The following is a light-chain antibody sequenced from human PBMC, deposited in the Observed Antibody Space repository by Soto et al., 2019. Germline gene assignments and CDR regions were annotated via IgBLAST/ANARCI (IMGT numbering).Light chain of an antibody. Sequence: QSVLTQPASVSGPPGQSITISCTGTISDIGGYEYVSWYQQHPGKAPRLMIYEVTYRPSGVSNRFSGSKSGSTASLTISGLQAEDEADYYCSSYTDSSTLGLYVFGTGTKVTVL. J-gene: IGLJ1*01. V-gene: IGLV2-14*01. CDR2: EVT. CDR3: SSYTDSSTLGLYV. CDR1: ISDIGGYEY.